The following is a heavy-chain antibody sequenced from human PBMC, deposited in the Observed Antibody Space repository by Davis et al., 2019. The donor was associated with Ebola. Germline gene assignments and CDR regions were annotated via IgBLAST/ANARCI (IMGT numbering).Heavy chain of an antibody. V-gene: IGHV4-34*01. CDR3: ARRAVTTNDINY. CDR2: INHSGST. D-gene: IGHD4-17*01. J-gene: IGHJ4*01. CDR1: GGSFSGYY. Sequence: SETLSLTCAVYGGSFSGYYWSWIRQPPGKGLEWIGEINHSGSTNYNPSLKSRVTISVDMSKNLFSLNLSSVTAADTAVYYCARRAVTTNDINYWGHGTLFTVSS.